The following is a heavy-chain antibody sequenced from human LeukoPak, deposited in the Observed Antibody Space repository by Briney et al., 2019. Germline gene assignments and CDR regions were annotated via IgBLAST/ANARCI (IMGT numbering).Heavy chain of an antibody. V-gene: IGHV3-23*01. J-gene: IGHJ4*02. CDR2: ITDSGKP. CDR1: GFTFSSYA. CDR3: ASRNYYLDH. D-gene: IGHD3-10*01. Sequence: PGGSLRLSCAASGFTFSSYAMSWVRQAPGKGLEWVSGITDSGKPCHADSVKGRFTISRDNSKSTLYLQINSLRAEDTAVYYCASRNYYLDHWGQGALVTVSS.